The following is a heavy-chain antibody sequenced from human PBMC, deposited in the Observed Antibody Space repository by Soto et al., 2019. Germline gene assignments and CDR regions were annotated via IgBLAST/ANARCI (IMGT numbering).Heavy chain of an antibody. CDR1: GGSISRYY. D-gene: IGHD2-15*01. J-gene: IGHJ6*02. V-gene: IGHV4-59*01. Sequence: SDTLSLTCTVSGGSISRYYWSWIRQPPGKGLEWIGYIYYSGSTNYNPSLKSRVTISVDTSKNRFSLKLSSVSAADTAVYEWARDKGYCSGGSCYGYYYYGMDVWGQGTKVT. CDR2: IYYSGST. CDR3: ARDKGYCSGGSCYGYYYYGMDV.